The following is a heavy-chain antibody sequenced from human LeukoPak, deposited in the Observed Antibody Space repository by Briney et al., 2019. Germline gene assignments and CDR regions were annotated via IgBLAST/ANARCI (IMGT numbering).Heavy chain of an antibody. V-gene: IGHV3-7*03. CDR2: IKQDGSEK. CDR1: GFIFSTYW. Sequence: TGGSLRLSCAASGFIFSTYWMSWVRQAPGKGLEWVATIKQDGSEKFYVDSAKGRFTISRDNAKNSLYLQMNSLRAEDTAVYYCASGLELDYWGQGTLVTVSS. J-gene: IGHJ4*02. CDR3: ASGLELDY.